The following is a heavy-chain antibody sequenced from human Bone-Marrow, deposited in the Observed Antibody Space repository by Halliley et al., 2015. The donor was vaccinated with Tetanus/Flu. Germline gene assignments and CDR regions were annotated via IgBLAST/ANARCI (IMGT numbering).Heavy chain of an antibody. D-gene: IGHD2-2*01. Sequence: SLRLSCAASGFTFSSYAMSWVRQAPGKGLEWVSLISGSGDNTYFADSVKGRFTISRDNSKNTLYLQTNSLRAEDTAVYYCAKRNYCSSSTCCFDYWGQGTLVTVSS. CDR1: GFTFSSYA. CDR3: AKRNYCSSSTCCFDY. J-gene: IGHJ4*02. V-gene: IGHV3-23*01. CDR2: ISGSGDNT.